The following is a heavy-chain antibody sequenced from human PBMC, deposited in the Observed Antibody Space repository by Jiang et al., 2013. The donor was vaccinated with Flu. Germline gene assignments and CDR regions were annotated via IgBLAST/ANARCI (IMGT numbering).Heavy chain of an antibody. CDR2: ISYDGSNK. CDR1: GFTFSSYA. D-gene: IGHD5-18*01. J-gene: IGHJ6*02. CDR3: ARGIRDTRGGGMDV. Sequence: QLLESGGGVVQPGRSLRLSCAASGFTFSSYAMHWVRQAPGKGLEWVAVISYDGSNKYYADSVKGRFTISRDNSKNTLYLQMNSLRAEDTAVYYCARGIRDTRGGGMDVWGQGTTVTVSS. V-gene: IGHV3-30-3*01.